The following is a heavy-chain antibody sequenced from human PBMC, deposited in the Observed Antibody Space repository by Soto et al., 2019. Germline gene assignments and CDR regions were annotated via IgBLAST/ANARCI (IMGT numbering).Heavy chain of an antibody. Sequence: ASVKVSCKASGYTFTGYYMHWVRQAPGQGLEWMGWINPNSGGTNYAQKFQGRVTMTRDTSISTAYMELSRLRSDDTAVYYCARSPSSGWHNYYYYGMDVWGQGTTVTVSS. CDR1: GYTFTGYY. CDR2: INPNSGGT. J-gene: IGHJ6*02. V-gene: IGHV1-2*02. D-gene: IGHD6-19*01. CDR3: ARSPSSGWHNYYYYGMDV.